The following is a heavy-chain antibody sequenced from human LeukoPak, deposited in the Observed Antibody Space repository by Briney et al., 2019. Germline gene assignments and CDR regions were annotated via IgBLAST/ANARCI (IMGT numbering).Heavy chain of an antibody. Sequence: ASVKVSCKTSGYTFSNYGISWVRQAPGQGLEWMGWITAYNGNRLYAQRFQGRITLTTDTSTSTSYMELRSLEYDDTAIYYCARDNDKVVDHWGQGTLVTVSS. CDR2: ITAYNGNR. J-gene: IGHJ4*01. D-gene: IGHD1-1*01. CDR3: ARDNDKVVDH. CDR1: GYTFSNYG. V-gene: IGHV1-18*01.